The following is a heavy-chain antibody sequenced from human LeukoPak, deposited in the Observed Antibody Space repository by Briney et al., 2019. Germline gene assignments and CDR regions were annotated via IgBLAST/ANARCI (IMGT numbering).Heavy chain of an antibody. CDR1: GGSTSSYY. J-gene: IGHJ5*02. CDR3: ARGATIFGVVITWFDP. Sequence: PSETLSLTCTVSGGSTSSYYWSWIRQPPGKGLERIGHIYYSGGTNYNPSLKSRVTISVDTSKNQFALKLSSVTAADTVVYYCARGATIFGVVITWFDPGGQGTLVTVSS. CDR2: IYYSGGT. V-gene: IGHV4-59*12. D-gene: IGHD3-3*01.